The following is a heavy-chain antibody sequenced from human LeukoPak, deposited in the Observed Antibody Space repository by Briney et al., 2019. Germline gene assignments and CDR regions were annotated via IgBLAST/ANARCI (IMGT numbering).Heavy chain of an antibody. D-gene: IGHD3-3*01. Sequence: SQTLSLTCAISGDSFSSNSAAWNRIRQSPSRGLEWLGRTYYRSKWYNDYAVSVKSRITINPDTSKNQFSLKLNSVTPQDTAVYYCARDSAYYDFWSGYYTGGDYFDYWGQGTLVTVSS. V-gene: IGHV6-1*01. J-gene: IGHJ4*02. CDR2: TYYRSKWYN. CDR3: ARDSAYYDFWSGYYTGGDYFDY. CDR1: GDSFSSNSAA.